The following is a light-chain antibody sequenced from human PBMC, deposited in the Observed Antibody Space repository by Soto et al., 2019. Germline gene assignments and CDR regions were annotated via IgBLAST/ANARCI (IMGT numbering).Light chain of an antibody. CDR2: KAS. CDR3: QQYNSYSLT. V-gene: IGKV1-5*03. Sequence: DIQMTQSPSTLSASVGDRVTITCRASQSIRSWLAWYQQKPGKAPKLLIYKASSLESGVPSRFSGSGSGTEFTLTISSLQPDDFATYYCQQYNSYSLTFGGGTKVEIK. J-gene: IGKJ4*01. CDR1: QSIRSW.